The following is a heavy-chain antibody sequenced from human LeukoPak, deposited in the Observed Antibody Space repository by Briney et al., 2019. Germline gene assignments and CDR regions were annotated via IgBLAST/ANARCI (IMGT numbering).Heavy chain of an antibody. D-gene: IGHD1-26*01. CDR2: IIPIFGTA. CDR1: GGTFSSYA. Sequence: SVKVACKASGGTFSSYAISWVRQAPGQGLEWMGGIIPIFGTANYAQKFQGRVTITADESTSTAYMELSSLRSEDTAVYYCARTASGSYSAFDIWGQGTMVTVSS. V-gene: IGHV1-69*13. CDR3: ARTASGSYSAFDI. J-gene: IGHJ3*02.